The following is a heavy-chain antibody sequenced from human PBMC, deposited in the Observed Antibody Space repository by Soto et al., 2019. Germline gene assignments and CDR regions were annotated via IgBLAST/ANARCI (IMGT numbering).Heavy chain of an antibody. V-gene: IGHV4-59*01. CDR2: IYYSGST. CDR1: GGSISSYY. Sequence: SETLSLTCTVSGGSISSYYWSWIRQPPGKGLEWIGYIYYSGSTNYNPSLKSRVTISVDTSKNQFSLKLSSVTPADTAVYYCARLRAAGLSQIIAAAGSRYYYYYGMDVWGQGTTVTVSS. J-gene: IGHJ6*02. CDR3: ARLRAAGLSQIIAAAGSRYYYYYGMDV. D-gene: IGHD6-13*01.